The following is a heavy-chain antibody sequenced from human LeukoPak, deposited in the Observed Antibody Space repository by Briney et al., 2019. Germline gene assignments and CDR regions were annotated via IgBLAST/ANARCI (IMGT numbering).Heavy chain of an antibody. CDR1: GFTFSSYE. J-gene: IGHJ4*02. D-gene: IGHD6-6*01. V-gene: IGHV4-34*01. CDR3: AREKYSPGAVDY. CDR2: IYHSGST. Sequence: GSLRLSCAASGFTFSSYEMNWVRQPPGKGLEWIGEIYHSGSTNYNPSLKSRVTISVDTSKNQFSLKVSSVTAADTAVYYCAREKYSPGAVDYWGQGSLVTVSS.